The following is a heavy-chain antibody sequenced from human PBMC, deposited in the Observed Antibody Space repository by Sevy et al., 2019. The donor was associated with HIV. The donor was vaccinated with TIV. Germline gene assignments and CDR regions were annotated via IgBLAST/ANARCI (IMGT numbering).Heavy chain of an antibody. CDR2: ISWNSNNL. V-gene: IGHV3-9*01. D-gene: IGHD2-8*02. J-gene: IGHJ4*02. Sequence: GGSLRLSCAASGFTFDNYAMHWVRHAPGKGLEWVSGISWNSNNLGYADSVKGRFTISTDNAKHSLYLQMNSLRAEDTALYYCAKDPLPGGWFLYSEYWGQGTLVTVSS. CDR3: AKDPLPGGWFLYSEY. CDR1: GFTFDNYA.